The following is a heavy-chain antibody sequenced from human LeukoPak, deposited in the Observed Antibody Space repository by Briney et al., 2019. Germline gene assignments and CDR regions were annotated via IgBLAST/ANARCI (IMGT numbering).Heavy chain of an antibody. CDR3: ARDSGEVNGNFDY. CDR2: INPNSGGK. CDR1: GYTFSGYY. Sequence: ASVKVSCKASGYTFSGYYIHWVRQAPGQGIEGMGRINPNSGGKNYAQKFQGRVTMTRDTSISTAYMELSRLRSDDTAVYYCARDSGEVNGNFDYWGQGTLVTVSS. J-gene: IGHJ4*02. V-gene: IGHV1-2*06. D-gene: IGHD3-10*01.